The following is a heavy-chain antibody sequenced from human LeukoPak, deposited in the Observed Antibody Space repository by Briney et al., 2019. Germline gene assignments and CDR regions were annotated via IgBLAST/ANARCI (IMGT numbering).Heavy chain of an antibody. Sequence: GGSLRLSCAVSGITLSNYGMSWVRQAPGKGLKWVAGISDSGGRTNYADSVKGRFTISRDNPKNTLYLQMNSLRAEDTAVYFCAKRGVVIRVILVGFHKEAYYFDSWGQGALVTVSS. CDR2: ISDSGGRT. CDR3: AKRGVVIRVILVGFHKEAYYFDS. V-gene: IGHV3-23*01. J-gene: IGHJ4*02. D-gene: IGHD3-22*01. CDR1: GITLSNYG.